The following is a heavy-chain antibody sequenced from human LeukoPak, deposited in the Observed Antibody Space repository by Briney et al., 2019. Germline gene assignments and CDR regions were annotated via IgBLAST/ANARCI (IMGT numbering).Heavy chain of an antibody. V-gene: IGHV4-31*03. D-gene: IGHD4-17*01. CDR1: GGSISSGGYY. CDR2: IYYSGST. CDR3: ARDPMWTYGALRAFDI. Sequence: SQTLSLTCTVSGGSISSGGYYWSWIRQHPGKGLAWIGYIYYSGSTYYNPSLKSRVTISVDTSKNQFSLKLGSVTAADTAVYYCARDPMWTYGALRAFDIWGQGTMVTVSS. J-gene: IGHJ3*02.